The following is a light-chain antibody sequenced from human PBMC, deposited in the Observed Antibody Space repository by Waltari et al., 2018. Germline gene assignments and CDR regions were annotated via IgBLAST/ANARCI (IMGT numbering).Light chain of an antibody. CDR2: AAS. CDR1: QSVSKY. Sequence: EVVLTQAPGTLSLSRGERATLFCRASQSVSKYLAWYQQRPSQTPRLLIHAASTRATGIPDSFSGSGSGTVFSLTLSRLEPEDFAVYYCQNHERLPATFGQGTKVEIK. J-gene: IGKJ1*01. CDR3: QNHERLPAT. V-gene: IGKV3-20*01.